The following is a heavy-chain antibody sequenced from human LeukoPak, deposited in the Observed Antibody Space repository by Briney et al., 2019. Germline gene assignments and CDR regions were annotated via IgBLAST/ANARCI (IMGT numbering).Heavy chain of an antibody. J-gene: IGHJ4*02. V-gene: IGHV3-23*01. Sequence: GGSLRLSCVGSGFTFRSHAMSRVRQAPEKGLEFVSGIYENGGTTYYADSVKGRFSISRDNSKNTLYLQMDSLRGEDTAVYYCAKDKSSSWYYFDYWGQGTLVTVSS. CDR3: AKDKSSSWYYFDY. D-gene: IGHD6-13*01. CDR1: GFTFRSHA. CDR2: IYENGGTT.